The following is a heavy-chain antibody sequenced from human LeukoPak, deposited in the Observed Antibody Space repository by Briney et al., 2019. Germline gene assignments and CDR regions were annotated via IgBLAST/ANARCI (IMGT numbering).Heavy chain of an antibody. D-gene: IGHD1-26*01. V-gene: IGHV3-23*01. Sequence: VGSLRLSCAASGFTFSSYAISWVRQAPGKVREGVSAISGNGGSTYYADSVKGRFTISRDNSKNTLYLQMNSMRAEDTAVYYCAKSDSGRYCFDYWGQGTLVIVSS. CDR2: ISGNGGST. CDR1: GFTFSSYA. J-gene: IGHJ4*02. CDR3: AKSDSGRYCFDY.